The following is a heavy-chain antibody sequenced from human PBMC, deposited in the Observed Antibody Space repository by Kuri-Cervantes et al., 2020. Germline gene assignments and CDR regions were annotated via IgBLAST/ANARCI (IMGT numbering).Heavy chain of an antibody. D-gene: IGHD5-18*01. CDR3: ARAGYGHGIIDP. J-gene: IGHJ5*02. CDR2: IGIAGDT. V-gene: IGHV3-13*01. CDR1: GFTFSSYD. Sequence: GGSLRLSCAASGFTFSSYDMHWVRQATGKGLEWVSAIGIAGDTYYPDSVKGRFTISRENAKNSLYLQMSSLRAGDTAVYYCARAGYGHGIIDPWGQGTLVTVSS.